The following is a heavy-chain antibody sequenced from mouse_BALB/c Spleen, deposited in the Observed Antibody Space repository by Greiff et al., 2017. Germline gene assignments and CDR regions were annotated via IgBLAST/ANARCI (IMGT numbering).Heavy chain of an antibody. D-gene: IGHD2-3*01. CDR1: GFNIKDTY. Sequence: EVKLMESGAELVKPGASVKLSCTASGFNIKDTYMHWVKQRPEQGLEWIGRIDPANGNTKYDPKFQGKATITADTSSNTAYLQLSSLTSEDTAVYYCASIGGYYVFAYWGQGTLVTVSA. J-gene: IGHJ3*01. V-gene: IGHV14-3*02. CDR3: ASIGGYYVFAY. CDR2: IDPANGNT.